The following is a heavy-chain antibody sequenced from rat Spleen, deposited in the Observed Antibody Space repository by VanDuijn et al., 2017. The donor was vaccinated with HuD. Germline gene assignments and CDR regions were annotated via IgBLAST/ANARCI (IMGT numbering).Heavy chain of an antibody. V-gene: IGHV5-20*01. D-gene: IGHD1-12*02. CDR2: ISNGGGA. CDR1: GFTFSNYG. J-gene: IGHJ2*01. Sequence: EVQLMESGGGLVQPGRSLKLSCGASGFTFSNYGMAWVRQAPTKGLEWVASISNGGGAYYRDSVKGRFTISRDNIKSSLYLQMDSLRSEDTATYYCTTGPSPGTMMVLIQGYFDNWGQGVMVTVSS. CDR3: TTGPSPGTMMVLIQGYFDN.